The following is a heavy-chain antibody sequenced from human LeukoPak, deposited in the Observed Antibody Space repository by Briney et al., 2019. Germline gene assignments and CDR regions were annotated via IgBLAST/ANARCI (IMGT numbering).Heavy chain of an antibody. CDR1: GYTFTGYY. J-gene: IGHJ6*03. V-gene: IGHV1-2*02. CDR2: INPNSGDT. Sequence: ASVKVSCKASGYTFTGYYMHWVRQAPGQGLEWMGWINPNSGDTKYAQKFQGRVTMTRDMSTNTAYMELSRLRSDDTAIYYCVREGAYYDTSGYYPAGHNYYMDVWGTGTTVSVPS. D-gene: IGHD3-22*01. CDR3: VREGAYYDTSGYYPAGHNYYMDV.